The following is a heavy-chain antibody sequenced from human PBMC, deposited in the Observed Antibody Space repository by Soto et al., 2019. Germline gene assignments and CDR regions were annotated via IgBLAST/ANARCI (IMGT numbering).Heavy chain of an antibody. CDR3: ARAPHTIYDSSGYYYAH. Sequence: ASVKVSCKASGYTFTSYAMHWVRQAPGQRLEWMGWINAGNGNTKYSQKFQGRVTITRDTSASTAYMELSSLRSEDTAVYYCARAPHTIYDSSGYYYAHWGQGTLVTVSS. J-gene: IGHJ4*02. CDR1: GYTFTSYA. V-gene: IGHV1-3*01. CDR2: INAGNGNT. D-gene: IGHD3-22*01.